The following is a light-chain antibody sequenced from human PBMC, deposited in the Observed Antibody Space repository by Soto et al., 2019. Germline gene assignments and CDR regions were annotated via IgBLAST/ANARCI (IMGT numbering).Light chain of an antibody. V-gene: IGKV3-11*01. J-gene: IGKJ3*01. CDR3: QQRSGWPPLFT. Sequence: EIVLTQSPATLSLSPGERATLSCRASQSVSSYLAWYQQRPGQPPRLLIYDASNRATGIPARFSGSGSGTDFTLTISSLAPEDFAIYYCQQRSGWPPLFTFGPGTKVDI. CDR1: QSVSSY. CDR2: DAS.